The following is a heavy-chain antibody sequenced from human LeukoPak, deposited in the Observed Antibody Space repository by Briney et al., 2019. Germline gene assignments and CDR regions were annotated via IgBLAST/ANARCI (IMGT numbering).Heavy chain of an antibody. J-gene: IGHJ2*01. D-gene: IGHD6-19*01. CDR1: GYTFTGYY. CDR3: ARVVLGIAVAGPDWYFDL. V-gene: IGHV1-2*02. Sequence: GASVKVSCKASGYTFTGYYMHWVRQAPGQGLEWMGWINPNSGGTNYAQKFQGRVTMTRDTSISTAYMELSRLRSDDTAVYYCARVVLGIAVAGPDWYFDLWGRGTLVTVSS. CDR2: INPNSGGT.